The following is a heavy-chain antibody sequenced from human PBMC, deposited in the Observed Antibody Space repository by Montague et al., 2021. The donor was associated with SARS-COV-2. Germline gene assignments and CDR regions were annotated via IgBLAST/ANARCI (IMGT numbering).Heavy chain of an antibody. V-gene: IGHV2-70*01. CDR3: ARVPRQTAAAGTVSCHYYGLDV. CDR2: IDWDDDK. CDR1: GFSLTTSGVG. D-gene: IGHD6-13*01. J-gene: IGHJ6*02. Sequence: PALVKPTQTLTLTCTFSGFSLTTSGVGVGWIRQPPGKALEWLALIDWDDDKYYSTSLKTRLTISKDTSKNQVVLTMTNMDPVDTATYYCARVPRQTAAAGTVSCHYYGLDVWGQGTTVTVSS.